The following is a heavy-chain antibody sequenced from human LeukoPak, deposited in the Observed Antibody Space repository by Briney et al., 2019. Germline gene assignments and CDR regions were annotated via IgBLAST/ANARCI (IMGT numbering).Heavy chain of an antibody. D-gene: IGHD6-13*01. J-gene: IGHJ4*02. CDR2: ISSSGSSI. Sequence: GGSLRLSCAASRFTFSDYSMNWVRQAPGKGLEWVSTISSSGSSIFYAASVKGRFTISRDNAKNSVYLQISSLRAEDTALYYCARGPAATDVYYFDYWGKGTLVTVSS. V-gene: IGHV3-21*04. CDR3: ARGPAATDVYYFDY. CDR1: RFTFSDYS.